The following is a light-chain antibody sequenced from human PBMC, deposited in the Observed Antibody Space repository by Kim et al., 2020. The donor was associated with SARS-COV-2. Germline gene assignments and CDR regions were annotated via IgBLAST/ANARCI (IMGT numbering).Light chain of an antibody. J-gene: IGKJ1*01. CDR3: QQYGGSPRT. CDR1: QSVSSSY. CDR2: GAS. V-gene: IGKV3-20*01. Sequence: SPGVRATLSCRASQSVSSSYYAWYHTKPGQAPRLIIYGASSRATGIPDRFSGSGSGNDFTLTISRLEPEDFAVYYCQQYGGSPRTFGQGTKVDIK.